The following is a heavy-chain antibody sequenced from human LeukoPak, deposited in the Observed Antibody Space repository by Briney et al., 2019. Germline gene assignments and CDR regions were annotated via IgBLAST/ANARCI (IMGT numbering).Heavy chain of an antibody. J-gene: IGHJ4*02. Sequence: PGGSLRLSCAASGFTFSTYSMNWVRQAPGKGLEWVSSISSSSGYIHYADSVKGRFTISRDNAKNSLYLQMNSLTATDTAVYYCARGKAGYSYFDYWGQRTLVTVSS. CDR1: GFTFSTYS. CDR3: ARGKAGYSYFDY. V-gene: IGHV3-21*01. D-gene: IGHD5-18*01. CDR2: ISSSSGYI.